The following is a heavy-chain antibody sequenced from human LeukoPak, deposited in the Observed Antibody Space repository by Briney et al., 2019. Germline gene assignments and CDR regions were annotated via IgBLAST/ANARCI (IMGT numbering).Heavy chain of an antibody. Sequence: ASVKVSCKASGYTFTSYGISWVRQAPGQGLEWMGWISAYNGNANYAQKLQGRVTMTTDTSTSTAYMELSSLRSEDTAVYYCAGTGDPYYYYYYMDVWGKGTTVTVSS. J-gene: IGHJ6*03. D-gene: IGHD7-27*01. V-gene: IGHV1-18*01. CDR1: GYTFTSYG. CDR2: ISAYNGNA. CDR3: AGTGDPYYYYYYMDV.